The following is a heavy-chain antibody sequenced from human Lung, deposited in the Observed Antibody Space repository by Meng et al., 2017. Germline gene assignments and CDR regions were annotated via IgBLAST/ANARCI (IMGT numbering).Heavy chain of an antibody. CDR1: GGSFSYYY. J-gene: IGHJ4*02. V-gene: IGHV4-34*01. D-gene: IGHD4-11*01. CDR3: ARGPTTMAHDFDY. CDR2: INHSGST. Sequence: QVALQRWCAGLLKPSGTLSLPCVVSGGSFSYYYWSWIRQPPGKGLEWIGEINHSGSTNYNPSLESRATIPVDTSQNNLSLKLSSVTAADSAVYYCARGPTTMAHDFDYWGQGTLVTVSS.